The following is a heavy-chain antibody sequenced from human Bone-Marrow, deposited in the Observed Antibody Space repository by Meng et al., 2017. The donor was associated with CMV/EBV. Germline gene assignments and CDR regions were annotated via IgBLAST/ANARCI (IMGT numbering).Heavy chain of an antibody. V-gene: IGHV1-2*02. J-gene: IGHJ6*02. CDR1: GYTFTGYY. CDR3: ARVERGEQLNYYGMDV. CDR2: INPNSGGT. D-gene: IGHD1-26*01. Sequence: ASVKVSCKASGYTFTGYYMHWVRQAPGQGLEWMGWINPNSGGTNYAQKFQGRVTMTRDTSISTAYMELSRLRSDDTAVYYCARVERGEQLNYYGMDVWGQGTTVTVSS.